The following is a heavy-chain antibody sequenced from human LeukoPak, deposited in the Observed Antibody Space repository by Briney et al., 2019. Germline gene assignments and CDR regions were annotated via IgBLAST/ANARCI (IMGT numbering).Heavy chain of an antibody. CDR3: AKDIGSIGSATDGFDY. J-gene: IGHJ4*02. V-gene: IGHV3-9*01. CDR1: GFTFDDYA. CDR2: ISWNSGSI. Sequence: GGSLRLSCAASGFTFDDYAMHWVRQAPGKGLEWVSGISWNSGSIGYADSVKGRFTISRDNAKNSLYLQMNSLRAEDTALYYCAKDIGSIGSATDGFDYWGQGTLVTVSS. D-gene: IGHD3-10*01.